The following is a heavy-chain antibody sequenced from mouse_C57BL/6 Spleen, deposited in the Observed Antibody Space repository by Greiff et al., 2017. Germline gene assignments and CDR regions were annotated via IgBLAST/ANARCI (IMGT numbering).Heavy chain of an antibody. D-gene: IGHD4-1*01. CDR1: GYTFTSYW. CDR2: IDPSDSYT. J-gene: IGHJ2*01. Sequence: QVQLQQPGAELVKPGASVKLSCKASGYTFTSYWMQWVKQRPGQGLEWIGEIDPSDSYTNYNQQFKGKATLTVDTSSSTAYMQLSSLTSEDSAISYCARSEEKTGDYWGQGTTLTVSS. V-gene: IGHV1-50*01. CDR3: ARSEEKTGDY.